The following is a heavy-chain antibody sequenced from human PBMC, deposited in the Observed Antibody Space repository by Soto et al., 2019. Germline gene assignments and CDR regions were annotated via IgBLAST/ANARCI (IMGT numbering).Heavy chain of an antibody. CDR3: ARELHGGSYGMDV. V-gene: IGHV3-21*01. CDR1: GFIFSRYS. J-gene: IGHJ6*02. Sequence: CAVSGFIFSRYSMNWVRQAPGKGLEWVSSIGTSGSYIYDTDSVKGRFTISREKAKNSLYLQMNSLSAGDTAVYYCARELHGGSYGMDVWGQGTTVTVSS. CDR2: IGTSGSYI.